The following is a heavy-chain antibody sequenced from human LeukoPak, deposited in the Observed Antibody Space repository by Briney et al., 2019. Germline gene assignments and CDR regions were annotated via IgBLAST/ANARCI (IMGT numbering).Heavy chain of an antibody. J-gene: IGHJ4*02. Sequence: PSETLSLTCTVSGGSISSSSYYWGWIRQPPGKGLEWIGSIYYSGSTYYNPSLKSRVTISVDTSKNQFSLKLSSVTAADTAVYYCARLGLTPGYSSSWYFDYWGQGTLVTVSS. CDR1: GGSISSSSYY. CDR3: ARLGLTPGYSSSWYFDY. V-gene: IGHV4-39*07. CDR2: IYYSGST. D-gene: IGHD6-13*01.